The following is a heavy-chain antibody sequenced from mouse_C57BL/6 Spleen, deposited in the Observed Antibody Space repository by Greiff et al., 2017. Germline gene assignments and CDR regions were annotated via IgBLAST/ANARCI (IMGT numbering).Heavy chain of an antibody. CDR1: GYSITSGYY. V-gene: IGHV3-6*01. J-gene: IGHJ2*01. D-gene: IGHD1-1*01. CDR3: AREIYYYGSSYGY. CDR2: ISYDGSN. Sequence: ESGPGLVKPSQSLSLTCSVTGYSITSGYYWNWIRQFPGNKLEWMGYISYDGSNNYNPSLKNRISITRDTSKNQFFLKLNSVTTEDTATYYCAREIYYYGSSYGYWGQGTTLTVSS.